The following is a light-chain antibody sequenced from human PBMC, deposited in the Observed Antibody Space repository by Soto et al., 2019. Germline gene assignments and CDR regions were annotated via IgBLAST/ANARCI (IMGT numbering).Light chain of an antibody. CDR3: QQSFTKPYT. CDR2: GTS. V-gene: IGKV1-39*01. CDR1: QSIRIA. J-gene: IGKJ3*01. Sequence: DIQMTQSPPSLSASVGDTVTITCRASQSIRIALNWYQQKPGKAPNLLIYGTSYLRSGVPSRFSGSASGTDFTLTISGLHPEDFATYYCQQSFTKPYTFGPGTRVDF.